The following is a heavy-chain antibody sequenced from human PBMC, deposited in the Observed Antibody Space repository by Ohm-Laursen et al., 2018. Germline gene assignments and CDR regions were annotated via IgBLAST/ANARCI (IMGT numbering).Heavy chain of an antibody. CDR3: AKDPSSSWYLGDFDY. CDR2: ISGSGGST. CDR1: GFTFSSYA. J-gene: IGHJ4*02. D-gene: IGHD6-13*01. V-gene: IGHV3-23*01. Sequence: SLRLSCSASGFTFSSYAMSWVRQAPGKGLEWVSAISGSGGSTYYADSVKGRFTISRDNSKNTLYLQMNSLRAEDTAVYYCAKDPSSSWYLGDFDYWGQGTLVTVSS.